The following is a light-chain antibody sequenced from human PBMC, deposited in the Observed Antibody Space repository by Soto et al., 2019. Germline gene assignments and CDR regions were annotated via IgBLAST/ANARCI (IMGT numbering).Light chain of an antibody. CDR3: QQYDKYST. Sequence: DIQMTQSPSSLSASVGDRVTITCQASQDVDNYLNWYHQKPGKAPRLLIYDASTLQGGVPSRFSGRGSGTEFTLTVTSLQPEDFASYFCQQYDKYSTFGHGTKV. CDR2: DAS. CDR1: QDVDNY. J-gene: IGKJ1*01. V-gene: IGKV1-33*01.